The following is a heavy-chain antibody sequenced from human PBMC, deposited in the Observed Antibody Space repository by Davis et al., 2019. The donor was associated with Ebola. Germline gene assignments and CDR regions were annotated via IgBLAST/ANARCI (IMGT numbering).Heavy chain of an antibody. D-gene: IGHD6-13*01. CDR1: GYTFTGYY. J-gene: IGHJ4*02. CDR3: ARVASSSWKYYFDY. V-gene: IGHV1-18*04. Sequence: ASVKVSCKASGYTFTGYYMHWVRQAPGQGLEWMGWISAYNGNTNYAQKLQGRVTMTTDTSTSTAYMELRSLRSDDTAVYYCARVASSSWKYYFDYWGQGTLVTVSS. CDR2: ISAYNGNT.